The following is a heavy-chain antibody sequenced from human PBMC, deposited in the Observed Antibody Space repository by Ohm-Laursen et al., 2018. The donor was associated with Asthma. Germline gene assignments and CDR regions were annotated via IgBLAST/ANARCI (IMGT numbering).Heavy chain of an antibody. Sequence: SLRLSCAAPGFTFSDYYMSWIRQAPGKGLEWVSYISSSSSYTNYADSVKGRFTISRDNAKNSLYLQMNSLRPEDTAFYYCAKLVGVTTAWGQGTLVTVSS. CDR1: GFTFSDYY. CDR2: ISSSSSYT. D-gene: IGHD4-17*01. CDR3: AKLVGVTTA. V-gene: IGHV3-11*03. J-gene: IGHJ5*02.